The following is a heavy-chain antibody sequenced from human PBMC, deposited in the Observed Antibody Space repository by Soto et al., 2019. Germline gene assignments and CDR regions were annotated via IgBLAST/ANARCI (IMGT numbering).Heavy chain of an antibody. J-gene: IGHJ4*02. CDR1: GFTFSSSW. CDR2: INPDGSEK. CDR3: SRSLDS. Sequence: SLRLSCAASGFTFSSSWMDWVRQAPGKGLEWVANINPDGSEKHYVGSVEGRFTISRDNAKNSLYLQMSSLTAEDSALYYCSRSLDSYGQGARVTVSS. V-gene: IGHV3-7*01.